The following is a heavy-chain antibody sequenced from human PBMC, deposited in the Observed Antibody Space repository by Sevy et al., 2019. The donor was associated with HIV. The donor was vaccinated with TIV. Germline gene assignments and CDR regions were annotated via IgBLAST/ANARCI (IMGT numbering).Heavy chain of an antibody. V-gene: IGHV1-24*01. CDR1: GYTLTKLS. Sequence: ASVKVSCKVSGYTLTKLSMHWVRQAPGKGLEWMGRFDPEDGETIFAKKFQGRVTMTEDTSTDTAYMELSSLRSEDTAGYYCAAAREYYEDSSGYLDYWGQGTLVTVSS. J-gene: IGHJ4*02. D-gene: IGHD3-22*01. CDR2: FDPEDGET. CDR3: AAAREYYEDSSGYLDY.